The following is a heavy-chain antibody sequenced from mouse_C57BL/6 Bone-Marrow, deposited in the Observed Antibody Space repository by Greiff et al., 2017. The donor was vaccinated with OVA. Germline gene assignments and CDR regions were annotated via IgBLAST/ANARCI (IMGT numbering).Heavy chain of an antibody. Sequence: DVQLVESGGDLVKPGGSLKLSCAASGFTFSSYGMSWVRQTPDKRLEWVATISSGGSYTYYPDSVKGRFTISRDNAKNTLYLQMSSLKSEDTAMYYCARRGTRYYFDYWGQGTTLTVSS. J-gene: IGHJ2*01. CDR3: ARRGTRYYFDY. D-gene: IGHD3-3*01. CDR2: ISSGGSYT. CDR1: GFTFSSYG. V-gene: IGHV5-6*01.